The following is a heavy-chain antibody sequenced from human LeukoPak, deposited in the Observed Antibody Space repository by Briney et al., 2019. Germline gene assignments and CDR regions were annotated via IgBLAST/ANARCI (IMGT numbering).Heavy chain of an antibody. CDR1: GFTFSSYE. Sequence: GGSLRLSCAASGFTFSSYEMNWVRQAPGEGLEWVSYISSSGSTIYYADSVKGRFTISRDNSKNTLYLQMNSLRAGDTAVYYCAKGSKLVVITRDHYMAVWGKGTTVTISS. V-gene: IGHV3-48*03. J-gene: IGHJ6*03. CDR2: ISSSGSTI. D-gene: IGHD3-22*01. CDR3: AKGSKLVVITRDHYMAV.